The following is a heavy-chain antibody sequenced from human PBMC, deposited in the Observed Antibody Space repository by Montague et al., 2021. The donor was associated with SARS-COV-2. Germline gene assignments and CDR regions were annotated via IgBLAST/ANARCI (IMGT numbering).Heavy chain of an antibody. CDR3: ARVRYYGSGISLGMDV. CDR2: INHSGST. D-gene: IGHD3-10*01. CDR1: GGSFSGYY. V-gene: IGHV4-34*01. J-gene: IGHJ6*02. Sequence: SETLSLTCAVYGGSFSGYYWSWIRQPTGKGLEWIGEINHSGSTNYNPSLKSRVTISVDTSKNQFSLKLSSVTAADTAVYYCARVRYYGSGISLGMDVWGQGTTVTVSS.